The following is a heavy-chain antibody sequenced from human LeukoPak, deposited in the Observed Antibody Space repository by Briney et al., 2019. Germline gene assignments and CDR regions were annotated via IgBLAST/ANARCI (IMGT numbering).Heavy chain of an antibody. CDR1: GFTFSSYG. J-gene: IGHJ4*02. V-gene: IGHV3-23*01. CDR2: ISGSGGTT. CDR3: AKVETIPGFYGSGRGSPPI. D-gene: IGHD3-10*01. Sequence: PGGSLRLSCAASGFTFSSYGMSWVRQAPGKGLEWVSAISGSGGTTYYADSVKGRFTISRDNSKNTLYLQMNSLRAEDTAVYYCAKVETIPGFYGSGRGSPPIWGQGTLVTVSS.